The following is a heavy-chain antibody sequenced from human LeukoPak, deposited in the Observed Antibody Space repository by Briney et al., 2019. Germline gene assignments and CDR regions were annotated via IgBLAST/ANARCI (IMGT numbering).Heavy chain of an antibody. J-gene: IGHJ4*02. V-gene: IGHV5-51*01. CDR1: GYTFTNFR. CDR3: ARHEGRTVTATDY. Sequence: GESLKISCKASGYTFTNFRIGWVRQMPGKGLEWMGIIYPADSDARYSPSFQGQVTISADKSVGTAYLQRSSLKASDTAMYYCARHEGRTVTATDYWGQGTLVTVSS. CDR2: IYPADSDA. D-gene: IGHD4-17*01.